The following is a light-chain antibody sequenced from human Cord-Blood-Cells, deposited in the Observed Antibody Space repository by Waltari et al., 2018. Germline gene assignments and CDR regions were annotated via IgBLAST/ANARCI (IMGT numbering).Light chain of an antibody. Sequence: EIVLTQSPGTLSLSPGERATLSCRASQSVSSSYLAWYQQTPGQAPRLLIYGASSRATGIPDRFSGSGSGTDFTLTISRLEPEDFAVYYCQQYGSSQEYTFGQGTKLEIK. CDR2: GAS. CDR3: QQYGSSQEYT. V-gene: IGKV3-20*01. J-gene: IGKJ2*01. CDR1: QSVSSSY.